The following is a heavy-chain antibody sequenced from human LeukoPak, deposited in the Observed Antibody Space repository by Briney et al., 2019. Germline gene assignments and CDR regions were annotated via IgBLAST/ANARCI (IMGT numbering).Heavy chain of an antibody. Sequence: SETLSLTCTVSGYFISSGYYWGWIRQPPGKGPEWIGSIYHSGSTQYNPSLKSRVIIAVDTSKNQISLKLSSVTAADTAVYYCTRGWSAGGVFDIWGQGTMVTVSS. J-gene: IGHJ3*02. V-gene: IGHV4-38-2*02. CDR3: TRGWSAGGVFDI. CDR2: IYHSGST. CDR1: GYFISSGYY. D-gene: IGHD3-16*01.